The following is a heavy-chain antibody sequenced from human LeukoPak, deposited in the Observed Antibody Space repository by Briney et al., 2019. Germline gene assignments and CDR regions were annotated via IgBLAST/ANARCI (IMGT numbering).Heavy chain of an antibody. D-gene: IGHD6-13*01. V-gene: IGHV4-4*02. J-gene: IGHJ4*02. CDR1: GDSISSNNW. Sequence: PSETLSLTCAVSGDSISSNNWWSWVRQPPGKGLEWIGEIYHSESINYNPSLKSRVTISVDKSKNQFSLKLSSVTAADTAVYYCARVAAAGWEDYWGQGTLVTVSS. CDR2: IYHSESI. CDR3: ARVAAAGWEDY.